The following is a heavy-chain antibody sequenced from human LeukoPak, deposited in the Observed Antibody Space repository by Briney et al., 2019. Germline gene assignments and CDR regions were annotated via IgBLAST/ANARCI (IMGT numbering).Heavy chain of an antibody. CDR3: ARGPPMYSYGSSAYHYDYFEY. Sequence: TGGSLRLSCAASGFTFSSYSMNWVSQAPGKGRGWVSSISSSSSHIYYADSVKGRFTISRDNAKNSLYLQINSLRAEDTAVYSCARGPPMYSYGSSAYHYDYFEYWGQGTLVTVSS. J-gene: IGHJ4*02. CDR1: GFTFSSYS. CDR2: ISSSSSHI. D-gene: IGHD3-22*01. V-gene: IGHV3-21*01.